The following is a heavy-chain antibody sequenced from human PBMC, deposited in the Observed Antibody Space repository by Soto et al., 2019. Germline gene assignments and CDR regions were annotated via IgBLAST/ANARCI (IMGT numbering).Heavy chain of an antibody. CDR2: VRGSGGST. CDR3: AKDRGELFGELLWGSYY. D-gene: IGHD3-10*02. Sequence: EVQLLESGGGLVQPGGSLRLSCAASGFTFSSYAMSWVLQAPGKGLDWVSAVRGSGGSTYYADSVKGRFTISRDNSKNTLYLQMNSLRAEDTDVYYCAKDRGELFGELLWGSYYWGQGTLVTVSS. V-gene: IGHV3-23*01. J-gene: IGHJ4*02. CDR1: GFTFSSYA.